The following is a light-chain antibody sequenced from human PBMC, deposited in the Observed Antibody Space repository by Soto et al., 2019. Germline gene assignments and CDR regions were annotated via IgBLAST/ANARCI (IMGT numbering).Light chain of an antibody. V-gene: IGLV2-14*01. CDR3: SSYTSSSSYV. CDR1: SSDVGGYKY. J-gene: IGLJ1*01. Sequence: QSALTQPASVSGSPGQSITISCTGTSSDVGGYKYVSWYQQHPDKAPKLIIYDVTYRPSGISNRFSGSKSGNTASLTISGLQAEDEADYYCSSYTSSSSYVFGPGTKVTVL. CDR2: DVT.